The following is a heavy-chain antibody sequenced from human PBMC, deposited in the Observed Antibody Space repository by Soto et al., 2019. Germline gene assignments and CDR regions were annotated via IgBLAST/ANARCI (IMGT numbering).Heavy chain of an antibody. CDR2: IKSKTDGGTT. J-gene: IGHJ4*02. V-gene: IGHV3-15*07. CDR3: TTDVDTAMVPFDY. D-gene: IGHD5-18*01. Sequence: SVSNAWMNWVRQAPGKGLEWVGRIKSKTDGGTTDYAAPVKGRFTISRDDSKNTLYLQMNSLKTEDTAVYYCTTDVDTAMVPFDYWGQGTLVTVSS. CDR1: SVSNAW.